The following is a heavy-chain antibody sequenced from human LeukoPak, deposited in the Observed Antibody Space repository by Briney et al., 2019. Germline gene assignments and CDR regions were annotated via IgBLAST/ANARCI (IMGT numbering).Heavy chain of an antibody. Sequence: ASVKVSCKASGYTFTSYYMHWVRQAPGQGLEWMGIINPSGGSTSYAQKFQGRVTMTRDTSTSTVYMELSSLRSEDTAVYYCARDRSVDSSGWYFSHYYYYYGMDVWGQGTTVTVSS. J-gene: IGHJ6*02. CDR2: INPSGGST. D-gene: IGHD6-19*01. V-gene: IGHV1-46*01. CDR3: ARDRSVDSSGWYFSHYYYYYGMDV. CDR1: GYTFTSYY.